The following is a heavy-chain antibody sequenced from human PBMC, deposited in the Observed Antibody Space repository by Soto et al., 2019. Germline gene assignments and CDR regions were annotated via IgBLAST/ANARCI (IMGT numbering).Heavy chain of an antibody. CDR2: ISGSGGST. D-gene: IGHD3-10*01. CDR3: ANGVITMVRGVIIGAPYGMDV. Sequence: QPGGSLRLSCAASGFTFSSYAMSWVRQAPGKGLEWVSAISGSGGSTYYADSVKGRFTISRDNSKDTLYLQMNSLRAEDTAIYYCANGVITMVRGVIIGAPYGMDVWGQGTTVTVSS. V-gene: IGHV3-23*01. CDR1: GFTFSSYA. J-gene: IGHJ6*02.